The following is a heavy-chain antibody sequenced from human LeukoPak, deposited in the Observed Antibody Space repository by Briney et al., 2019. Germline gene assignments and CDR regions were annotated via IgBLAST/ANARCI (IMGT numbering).Heavy chain of an antibody. V-gene: IGHV1-8*03. J-gene: IGHJ6*03. Sequence: ASVKVSCKASGYTFTSYDINWVRQATGQGLEWMGWMNPNSGNTGYAQKFQGRVTITRNTSISTAYMELRSLRSEDTAVYYCARAPRRRYCSSTSCHGAYYYYYMDVWGKGTTLTVSS. CDR2: MNPNSGNT. CDR3: ARAPRRRYCSSTSCHGAYYYYYMDV. D-gene: IGHD2-2*01. CDR1: GYTFTSYD.